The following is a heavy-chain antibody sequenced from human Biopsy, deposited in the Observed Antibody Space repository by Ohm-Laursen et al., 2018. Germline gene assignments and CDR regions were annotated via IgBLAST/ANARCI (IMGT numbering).Heavy chain of an antibody. CDR3: ARHSPPGLEVSWNDVFDI. CDR2: INRHSDKT. J-gene: IGHJ3*02. Sequence: GASVKVSCNASGYTFRGYGIRWVRQAPGQGLEWLGWINRHSDKTRYGKKVQGRVMMAKDTSTKTAHLELRSLRSDDTAVYYCARHSPPGLEVSWNDVFDIWGQGTVVTVS. D-gene: IGHD5/OR15-5a*01. V-gene: IGHV1-18*01. CDR1: GYTFRGYG.